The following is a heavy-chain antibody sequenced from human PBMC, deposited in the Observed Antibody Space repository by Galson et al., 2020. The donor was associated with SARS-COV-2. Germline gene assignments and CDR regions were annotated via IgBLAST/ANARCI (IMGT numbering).Heavy chain of an antibody. CDR1: GGSIRTYY. V-gene: IGHV4-59*01. Sequence: SETLSLTCTVSGGSIRTYYWSWIRQPPGKGLEWIGYISDSGSTNYNPSLKSRVTISLDTSKNQFSLKLTSVTAADTAVYYCVRRSVTTSEDYLDYWGLGNLVTVSS. D-gene: IGHD4-17*01. J-gene: IGHJ4*02. CDR3: VRRSVTTSEDYLDY. CDR2: ISDSGST.